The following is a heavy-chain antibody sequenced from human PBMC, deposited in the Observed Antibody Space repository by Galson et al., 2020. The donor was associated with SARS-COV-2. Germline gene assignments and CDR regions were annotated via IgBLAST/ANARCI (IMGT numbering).Heavy chain of an antibody. CDR1: GFTFSASP. Sequence: GGSLRLSCAASGFTFSASPIYWVRQSSGKGLEWVGRIRSKADTYATIYGTWVKGRFTISRDDSKNTAYLQMNSLKTEDTAVYFCATVSTASGDFFDYWGQGTLVTVSS. CDR2: IRSKADTYAT. J-gene: IGHJ4*02. CDR3: ATVSTASGDFFDY. V-gene: IGHV3-73*01. D-gene: IGHD3-16*01.